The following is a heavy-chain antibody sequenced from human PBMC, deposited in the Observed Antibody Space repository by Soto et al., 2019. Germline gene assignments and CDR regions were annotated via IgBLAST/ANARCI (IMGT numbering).Heavy chain of an antibody. CDR1: GYGFTTYA. J-gene: IGHJ4*02. CDR3: ARGRYGDY. Sequence: QVHLVQSGAEVKKPGASVKVSCKGSGYGFTTYAITWVRQAPGQGLEWMAWISAHNGNTNYAQKLQGRVTVTRDTSPSTAYMELRSLRSDDTAVYYCARGRYGDYWGQGALVTVSS. D-gene: IGHD1-1*01. V-gene: IGHV1-18*01. CDR2: ISAHNGNT.